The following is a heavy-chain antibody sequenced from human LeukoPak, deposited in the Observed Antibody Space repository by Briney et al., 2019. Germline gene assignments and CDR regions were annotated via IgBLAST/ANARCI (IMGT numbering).Heavy chain of an antibody. J-gene: IGHJ4*02. CDR1: GGTISSYA. D-gene: IGHD5-12*01. V-gene: IGHV1-69*13. CDR2: IIPIFGTA. Sequence: GASVKVSCKASGGTISSYAISWVRQAPGQGLEWMGGIIPIFGTANYAQKFQGRVTITADESTSTAYMELSSLRSEDTAVYYCARSRGYSGYGSYWGQGTLVTVSS. CDR3: ARSRGYSGYGSY.